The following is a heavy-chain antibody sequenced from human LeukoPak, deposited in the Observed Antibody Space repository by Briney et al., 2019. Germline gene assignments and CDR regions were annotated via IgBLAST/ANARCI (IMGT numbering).Heavy chain of an antibody. CDR2: INPNSGGT. J-gene: IGHJ3*02. CDR3: ARVQLELRAFDI. V-gene: IGHV1-2*02. Sequence: ASVKVSCKASGYTFTGYYMHWVRQAPGQGLGWMGWINPNSGGTNYAQKFQGRVTMTRDTSISTAYMELSRLRSDDTAVYYCARVQLELRAFDIWGQGTMVTVSS. D-gene: IGHD1-7*01. CDR1: GYTFTGYY.